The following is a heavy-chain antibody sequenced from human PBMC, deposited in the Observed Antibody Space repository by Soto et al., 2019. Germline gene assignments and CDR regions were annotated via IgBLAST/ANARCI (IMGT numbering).Heavy chain of an antibody. Sequence: EVQLLESGGGLVQPGGSLRLSCAASGFTFSSYAMNWVRQAPGKGLEWVSSISGTSGRTYYADSVEGRFTISRDNSKNTLYLQIDSLRAEDTAVYYCAKDEGSGWYYFDYWGQGTLGSVSS. CDR3: AKDEGSGWYYFDY. D-gene: IGHD6-19*01. CDR1: GFTFSSYA. V-gene: IGHV3-23*01. CDR2: ISGTSGRT. J-gene: IGHJ4*02.